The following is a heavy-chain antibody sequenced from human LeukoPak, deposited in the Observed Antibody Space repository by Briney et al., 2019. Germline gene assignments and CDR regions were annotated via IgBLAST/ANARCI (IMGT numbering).Heavy chain of an antibody. Sequence: PSETLSLTCTVSGGSISGYYWSRIRQPPGKGLEWIGYIYYSGSTNYNPSLKSRVTISVDTSKNQFSLKLSSVTAADTAVYYCARHSGYSSGWYGHWGQGTLVTVSS. J-gene: IGHJ5*02. V-gene: IGHV4-59*08. D-gene: IGHD6-19*01. CDR3: ARHSGYSSGWYGH. CDR2: IYYSGST. CDR1: GGSISGYY.